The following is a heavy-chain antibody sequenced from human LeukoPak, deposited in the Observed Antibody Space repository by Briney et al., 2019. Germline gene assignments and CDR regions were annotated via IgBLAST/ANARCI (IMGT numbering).Heavy chain of an antibody. V-gene: IGHV4-34*01. CDR3: ARHLVAAGTILSWFDP. J-gene: IGHJ5*02. CDR2: INHSGST. D-gene: IGHD6-13*01. Sequence: PSETLSLTCAVYGGSFSGYYWSWIRQPPGKGLEWIGEINHSGSTNYNPSLKSRVTISVDTSKNQFSLKLSSVTAADTAVYYCARHLVAAGTILSWFDPWGQGTPVTVSS. CDR1: GGSFSGYY.